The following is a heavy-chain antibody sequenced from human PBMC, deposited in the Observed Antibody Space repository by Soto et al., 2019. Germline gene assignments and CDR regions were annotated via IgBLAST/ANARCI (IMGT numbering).Heavy chain of an antibody. V-gene: IGHV3-7*01. D-gene: IGHD6-19*01. CDR3: AREARGSSGFDY. CDR2: IKQDGSEK. CDR1: GFTLSSHW. Sequence: EVQLVESGGGLVQPGGTLRLSCAASGFTLSSHWMSWVRQAPGKGLEWVANIKQDGSEKYYVDSVKGRFTISRDNAKSSLFLQMNSLRAEDTAGYYCAREARGSSGFDYWGQGTLVTVSS. J-gene: IGHJ4*02.